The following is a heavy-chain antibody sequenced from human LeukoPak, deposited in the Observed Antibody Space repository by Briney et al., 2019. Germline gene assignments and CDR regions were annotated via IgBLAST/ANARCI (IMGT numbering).Heavy chain of an antibody. V-gene: IGHV5-51*01. CDR2: IYPGDSDT. D-gene: IGHD3-22*01. CDR1: GYSFTSYW. J-gene: IGHJ4*02. CDR3: AISAGYDSSGYYTLGY. Sequence: GESLKISCKGSGYSFTSYWIGWVRQMPGKGLEWMGIIYPGDSDTRYSPSFQGQVTISADKSISTAYLQWSSLKASDTAMYYCAISAGYDSSGYYTLGYWGQGTLVTVSS.